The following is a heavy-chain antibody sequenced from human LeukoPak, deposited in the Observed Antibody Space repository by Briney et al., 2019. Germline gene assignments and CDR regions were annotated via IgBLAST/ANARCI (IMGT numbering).Heavy chain of an antibody. D-gene: IGHD6-13*01. Sequence: GGSLRLSCAASGFTFSSYSMNWVRQAPGKGLEWVSSISSSSSYMYYADSVKGRFTISRDNAKNSLYLQMNSLRAEDTAVYYCARGGYSSSWSFDYWGQGTLVTVSS. CDR2: ISSSSSYM. J-gene: IGHJ4*02. CDR3: ARGGYSSSWSFDY. V-gene: IGHV3-21*01. CDR1: GFTFSSYS.